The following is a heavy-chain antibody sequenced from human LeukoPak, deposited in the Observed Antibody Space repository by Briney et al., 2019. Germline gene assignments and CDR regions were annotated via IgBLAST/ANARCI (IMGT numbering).Heavy chain of an antibody. CDR1: GYTFTSYG. CDR2: ISAYNGNT. J-gene: IGHJ4*02. V-gene: IGHV1-18*04. Sequence: VASVKVSCKASGYTFTSYGISWVRQAPGQGLEWMGWISAYNGNTNYAQKLQGRVTMTTDTSTSTAYMELRSLRSDDTAVYYCAREGQWLTPVSADYYFDCWGQGTLVIVSS. D-gene: IGHD6-19*01. CDR3: AREGQWLTPVSADYYFDC.